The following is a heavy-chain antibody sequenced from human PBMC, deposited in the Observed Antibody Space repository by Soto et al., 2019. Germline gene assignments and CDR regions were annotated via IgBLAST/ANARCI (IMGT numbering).Heavy chain of an antibody. CDR2: ILYDGSDK. J-gene: IGHJ4*02. CDR1: GFTFSSYG. Sequence: GGSLRLSCAASGFTFSSYGMHWVRQAPGKGLEWVTGILYDGSDKYYADSVKGRFTISRENPKNTLYLQMNSLRTEDSAVYYCAKAGGGFGDFVHHWGQGTPVTVSS. D-gene: IGHD3-10*01. V-gene: IGHV3-30*18. CDR3: AKAGGGFGDFVHH.